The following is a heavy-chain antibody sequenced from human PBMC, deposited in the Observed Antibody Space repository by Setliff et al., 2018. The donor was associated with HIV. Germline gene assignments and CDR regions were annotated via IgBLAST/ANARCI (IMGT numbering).Heavy chain of an antibody. CDR1: GGSISSGSYY. CDR2: IYYSGST. Sequence: SETLSLTCTVSGGSISSGSYYWSWIRQPPGKGLEWIGSIYYSGSTYYHPSLKSRVTISVDTSKNQFSLKLSSVTAADKAVYYCATYADRETNRFDPWGQGILVTVSS. CDR3: ATYADRETNRFDP. J-gene: IGHJ5*02. D-gene: IGHD3-16*01. V-gene: IGHV4-39*01.